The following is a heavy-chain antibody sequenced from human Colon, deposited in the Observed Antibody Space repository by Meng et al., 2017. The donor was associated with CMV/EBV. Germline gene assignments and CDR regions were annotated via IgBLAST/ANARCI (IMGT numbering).Heavy chain of an antibody. V-gene: IGHV3-30*04. Sequence: GESLKISCATSGFFFGSFNVHWVRQAPGKGLEWVATISYDGRNQYYGDSVKGRFIISRDNSNNTLYLQMNSLRVEDTATYYCARQWATTQKWFDPWGQGTQVTVSS. J-gene: IGHJ5*02. D-gene: IGHD1-26*01. CDR1: GFFFGSFN. CDR2: ISYDGRNQ. CDR3: ARQWATTQKWFDP.